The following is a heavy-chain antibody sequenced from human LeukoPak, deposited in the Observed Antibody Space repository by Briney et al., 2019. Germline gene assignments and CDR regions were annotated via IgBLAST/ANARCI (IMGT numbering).Heavy chain of an antibody. CDR1: GFTFSSHA. Sequence: GGSLRLSCAAFGFTFSSHAMSWVRQAPGKGLEWVSGISGSGGSTDYADSVKGRFTISRDNSKNTLYLQMISLRAEDTAVYYCAKVKFAGLAVAGTQLDYWGQGTLVTVSS. CDR2: ISGSGGST. V-gene: IGHV3-23*01. CDR3: AKVKFAGLAVAGTQLDY. D-gene: IGHD6-19*01. J-gene: IGHJ4*02.